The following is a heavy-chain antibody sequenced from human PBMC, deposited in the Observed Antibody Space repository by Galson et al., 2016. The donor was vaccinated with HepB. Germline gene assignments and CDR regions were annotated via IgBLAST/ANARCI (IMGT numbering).Heavy chain of an antibody. J-gene: IGHJ4*02. Sequence: SLRLSCAASGFTFSSYGMHWVRQAPGKGLEWVAFISYDGSTKKYAASVKGRFTISRDNSKKTPYLQMNSLRAEDTAAYYCAKDGRIYCSSASCHDHFHYWGQGTLVTVSS. CDR2: ISYDGSTK. D-gene: IGHD2-2*01. CDR1: GFTFSSYG. V-gene: IGHV3-30*18. CDR3: AKDGRIYCSSASCHDHFHY.